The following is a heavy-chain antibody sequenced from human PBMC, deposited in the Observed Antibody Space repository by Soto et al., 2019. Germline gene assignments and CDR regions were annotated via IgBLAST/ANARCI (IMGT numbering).Heavy chain of an antibody. CDR2: IYYSGST. CDR1: GGSISSYY. CDR3: ARHALAVAGVYWFDP. J-gene: IGHJ5*02. D-gene: IGHD6-19*01. Sequence: SETLSLTCTVSGGSISSYYWGWIRQPPGKGLEWIGYIYYSGSTNYNPSLKSRVTISVDTSKNQFSLKLTSVTAADTAVYYCARHALAVAGVYWFDPWGQGTLVTVSS. V-gene: IGHV4-59*08.